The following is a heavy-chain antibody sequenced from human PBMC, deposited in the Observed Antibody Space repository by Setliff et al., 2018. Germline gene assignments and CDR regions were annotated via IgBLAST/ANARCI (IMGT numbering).Heavy chain of an antibody. D-gene: IGHD3-10*01. Sequence: SETLSLTCTVSGGSISDSSWSWVRQPPGKGLEWIGCISSIGNTYYNPSLGSRLTISADTSNNQFSLNLISVTAADTAVYYCARERGFAGYYGSWTHQSFDLWGQGSLVTVSS. J-gene: IGHJ5*02. CDR1: GGSISDSS. V-gene: IGHV4-4*08. CDR2: ISSIGNT. CDR3: ARERGFAGYYGSWTHQSFDL.